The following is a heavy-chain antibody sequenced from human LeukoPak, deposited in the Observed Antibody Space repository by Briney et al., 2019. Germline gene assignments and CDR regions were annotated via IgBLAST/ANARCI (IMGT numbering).Heavy chain of an antibody. CDR2: IWYDGSSK. D-gene: IGHD1-26*01. CDR1: GFTFTREV. V-gene: IGHV3-33*01. Sequence: GGSLRLSCPASGFTFTREVMHWVRQAPGKGLEWVALIWYDGSSKYYADSVKGRFTISRDNSKGTLYLQMHSLRGEDTAVYYCARERSSPGYFDYWGEGTLVTVSS. CDR3: ARERSSPGYFDY. J-gene: IGHJ4*03.